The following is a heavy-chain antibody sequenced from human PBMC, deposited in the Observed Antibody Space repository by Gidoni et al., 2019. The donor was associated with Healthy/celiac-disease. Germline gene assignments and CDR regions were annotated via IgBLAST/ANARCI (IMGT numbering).Heavy chain of an antibody. V-gene: IGHV3-53*01. CDR1: GLTVSSNY. J-gene: IGHJ6*02. CDR2: IYSGGST. Sequence: EVQLVESGGGLIQPGGSLRLSCAASGLTVSSNYMSWVRQAPGKGLEWVSVIYSGGSTYYADSVKGRFTISRDNSKNTLYLQMNSLRAEDTAVYYCARDYRWISQSYGMDVWGQGTTVTVSS. CDR3: ARDYRWISQSYGMDV. D-gene: IGHD5-12*01.